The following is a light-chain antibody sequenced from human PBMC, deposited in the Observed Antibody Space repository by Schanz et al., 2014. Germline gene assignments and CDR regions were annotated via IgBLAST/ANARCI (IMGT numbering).Light chain of an antibody. J-gene: IGKJ2*01. CDR3: QQRGNWPPGVYT. Sequence: EIVMTQSPATLSVSPGERATLSCRASQSVNTKLAWYQQKPGQAPRLLIYDASSRATGIPARFSGSGSGTDFTLTISSLEPEDFAVYYCQQRGNWPPGVYTFGQGTKLEIK. CDR1: QSVNTK. CDR2: DAS. V-gene: IGKV3-11*01.